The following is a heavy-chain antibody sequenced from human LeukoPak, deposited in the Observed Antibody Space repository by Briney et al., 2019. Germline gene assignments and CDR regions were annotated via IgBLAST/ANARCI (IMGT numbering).Heavy chain of an antibody. CDR1: GGSVSSGNYY. Sequence: SETLSLTCTVSGGSVSSGNYYWSWIRQPPGKGLEWIGYRHYSGSTNYNPSLKSRVTISVDASKNQFSLKLSSVTAADTAVYYCARDPSGYFNYWGQGTLATVSS. D-gene: IGHD3-22*01. CDR3: ARDPSGYFNY. CDR2: RHYSGST. J-gene: IGHJ4*02. V-gene: IGHV4-61*01.